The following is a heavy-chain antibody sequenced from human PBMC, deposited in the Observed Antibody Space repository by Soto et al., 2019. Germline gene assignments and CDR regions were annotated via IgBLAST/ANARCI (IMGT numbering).Heavy chain of an antibody. J-gene: IGHJ4*02. D-gene: IGHD6-13*01. Sequence: SETLSLSCTVSGGSISSGDYYWSWIRQPPGKGLEWIGYIYYSGSTYYNPSLKSRVTISVDTSKNQFSLKLSSVTAADTAVYYCAISIAAAPSYFDYWGQRTLVTVSS. CDR3: AISIAAAPSYFDY. V-gene: IGHV4-30-4*01. CDR1: GGSISSGDYY. CDR2: IYYSGST.